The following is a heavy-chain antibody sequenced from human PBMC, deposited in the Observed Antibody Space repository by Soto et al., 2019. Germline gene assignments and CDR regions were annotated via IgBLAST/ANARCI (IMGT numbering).Heavy chain of an antibody. CDR3: AREGYGILTGRTEYFQH. J-gene: IGHJ1*01. Sequence: ASVKVSCKASGYTFTGYYMHWVRQAPGQGLEWMGWINPNSGGTNYAQKFQGWVTMTRDTSINTAYMELSRLRSDDTAVYYCAREGYGILTGRTEYFQHWGQGTLVTVSS. CDR2: INPNSGGT. V-gene: IGHV1-2*04. CDR1: GYTFTGYY. D-gene: IGHD3-9*01.